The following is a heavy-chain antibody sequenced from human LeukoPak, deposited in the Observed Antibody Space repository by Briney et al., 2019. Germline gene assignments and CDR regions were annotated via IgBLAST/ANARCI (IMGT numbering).Heavy chain of an antibody. CDR3: AKCSSTSCPLYYFDY. J-gene: IGHJ4*02. V-gene: IGHV3-23*01. D-gene: IGHD2-2*01. CDR2: ISGSGGRT. Sequence: GGSLRLSCAASGFTFSSYAMSWVRQAPGKGVEGVSAISGSGGRTYYAGSVKGRFTISRDNSKNTLYLQMNSLRAEDTAVYYCAKCSSTSCPLYYFDYWGQGTLVTVSS. CDR1: GFTFSSYA.